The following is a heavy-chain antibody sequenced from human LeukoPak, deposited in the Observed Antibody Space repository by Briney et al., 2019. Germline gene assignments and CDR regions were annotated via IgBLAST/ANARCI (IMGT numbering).Heavy chain of an antibody. J-gene: IGHJ3*02. CDR1: GGSISSYY. V-gene: IGHV4-59*01. CDR2: IYYSGST. Sequence: SETLSLTCTVSGGSISSYYWSWIRQPPGKGLEWIGYIYYSGSTNYNPSLKSRVTISVGTSKNQFSLKLSSVTAADTAVYYCARESPRGIAAAGTPRDAFDIWGQGTMVTVSS. CDR3: ARESPRGIAAAGTPRDAFDI. D-gene: IGHD6-13*01.